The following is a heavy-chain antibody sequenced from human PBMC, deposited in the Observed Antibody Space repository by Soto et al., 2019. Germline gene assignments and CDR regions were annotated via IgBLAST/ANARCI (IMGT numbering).Heavy chain of an antibody. Sequence: ASVKVSCKASGGTFSSYAISWVRQAPGQGLEWMGWISAYNGNTNYAQKLQGRVTMTTDTSTSTAYMELRSLRSDDTAVYYCARDGDSSDYYYYGMDVWGQGTTVTVSS. CDR1: GGTFSSYA. V-gene: IGHV1-18*01. J-gene: IGHJ6*02. CDR2: ISAYNGNT. D-gene: IGHD3-22*01. CDR3: ARDGDSSDYYYYGMDV.